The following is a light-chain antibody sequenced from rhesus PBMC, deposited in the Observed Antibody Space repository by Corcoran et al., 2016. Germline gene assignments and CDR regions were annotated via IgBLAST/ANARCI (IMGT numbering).Light chain of an antibody. J-gene: IGKJ4*01. Sequence: EVVMTQSPATLSLSPGERATLSCRASQSVSSKLAWYQQKPGQAPSLLIYGASTRATDIPDRFSGSGSGTDVTLTIIILEPEDFAVYYCQQFGNWPFTFGGGTKVEIK. CDR3: QQFGNWPFT. CDR1: QSVSSK. V-gene: IGKV3-42*03. CDR2: GAS.